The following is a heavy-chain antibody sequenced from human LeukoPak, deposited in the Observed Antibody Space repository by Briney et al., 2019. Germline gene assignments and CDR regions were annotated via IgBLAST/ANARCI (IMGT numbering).Heavy chain of an antibody. Sequence: PGGSLRLSCAASGFTFSSYEMNWVRQAPGKGLEWVSYISSSGSTIYYADSVKGRFTISRDNAKNTLYLQMGSLRAEDMAVYYCARDDGTYSDSSGYYYGGTAFDIWGQGTMVTVSS. CDR3: ARDDGTYSDSSGYYYGGTAFDI. CDR2: ISSSGSTI. D-gene: IGHD3-22*01. V-gene: IGHV3-48*03. J-gene: IGHJ3*02. CDR1: GFTFSSYE.